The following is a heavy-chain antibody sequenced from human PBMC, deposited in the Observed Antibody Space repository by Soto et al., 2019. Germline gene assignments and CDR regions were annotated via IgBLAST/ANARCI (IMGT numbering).Heavy chain of an antibody. V-gene: IGHV4-34*01. Sequence: QLQLQQWGAGLLKPSETLSLTCAVYGGSFSGYQWSWIRQTPGKGLEWIGEINDSGNINYNPSLKSRVTILIGTPKKRICQKMSSVTAADSAVYYCSRGLILSFGELSRRGGYYYYMDVWGKGTTVTDYS. CDR2: INDSGNI. CDR1: GGSFSGYQ. CDR3: SRGLILSFGELSRRGGYYYYMDV. J-gene: IGHJ6*03. D-gene: IGHD3-10*01.